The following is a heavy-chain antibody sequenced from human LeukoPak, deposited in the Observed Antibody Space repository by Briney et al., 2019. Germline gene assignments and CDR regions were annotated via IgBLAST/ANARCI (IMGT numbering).Heavy chain of an antibody. Sequence: ASVKVSCKASGYTFTGHYMHWVRQAPGQGLEWMGWINPNSGGTNYAQKFQGRVTMTRDTSISTAYMELRRLTYDDTAVYYCGRDAGSGLIMLLVSSLDYWGQGTLVTVSS. CDR2: INPNSGGT. J-gene: IGHJ4*02. V-gene: IGHV1-2*02. CDR1: GYTFTGHY. CDR3: GRDAGSGLIMLLVSSLDY. D-gene: IGHD5/OR15-5a*01.